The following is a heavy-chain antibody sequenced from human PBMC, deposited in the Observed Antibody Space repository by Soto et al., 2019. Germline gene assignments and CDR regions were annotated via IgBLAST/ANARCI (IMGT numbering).Heavy chain of an antibody. V-gene: IGHV1-18*01. CDR3: AREAPVNWNARNDIEAFDI. Sequence: ASVKVSCKASGYTFTSYGISWVRQAPGQGREWMGWISAYNGNTNYAQKLQGRGTMTTDTSTSTAYMELRSLRSDDTAVYYCAREAPVNWNARNDIEAFDIWGQGNMVTVSS. CDR1: GYTFTSYG. J-gene: IGHJ3*02. D-gene: IGHD1-1*01. CDR2: ISAYNGNT.